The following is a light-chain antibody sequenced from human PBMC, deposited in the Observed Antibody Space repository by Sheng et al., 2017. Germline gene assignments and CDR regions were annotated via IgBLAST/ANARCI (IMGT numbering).Light chain of an antibody. Sequence: DIQMTQSPSTLSTSVGDRVTITCRASQNVGYWLAWYQQKPGKAPKLLIYRASDLESGVPSRFSGSGSGTEFTLTISGLQPDDYATYYCQQYISYPWTFGQGTKLEIK. CDR1: QNVGYW. V-gene: IGKV1-5*03. CDR3: QQYISYPWT. J-gene: IGKJ1*01. CDR2: RAS.